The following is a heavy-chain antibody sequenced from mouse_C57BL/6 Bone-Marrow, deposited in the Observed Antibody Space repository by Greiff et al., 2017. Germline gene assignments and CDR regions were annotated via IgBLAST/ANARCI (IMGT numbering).Heavy chain of an antibody. CDR3: ARDGGYYGHFDY. J-gene: IGHJ2*01. Sequence: VQLKESGPGLVKPSQTVFLTCTVTCISITTGNYRWSWIRQFPGNKLEWIGYIYYSGTITYNPSLTSRTTITRDTPKNQFFLEMNSLTAEDTATYYCARDGGYYGHFDYWGQGTTLTVSS. CDR1: CISITTGNYR. D-gene: IGHD1-1*01. CDR2: IYYSGTI. V-gene: IGHV3-5*01.